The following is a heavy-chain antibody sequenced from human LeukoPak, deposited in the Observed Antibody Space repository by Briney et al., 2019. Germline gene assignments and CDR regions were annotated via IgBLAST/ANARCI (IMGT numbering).Heavy chain of an antibody. Sequence: PGGPLRLSCAASGFTVSSNYMSWVRQAPGKGLEWVSVIYSGGSTYYADSVKGRFTISRDNSKNTLYLQMNSLRAEDTAVYYCARDGRHYYFDYWGQGTLVTVSS. J-gene: IGHJ4*02. CDR1: GFTVSSNY. V-gene: IGHV3-53*01. CDR2: IYSGGST. CDR3: ARDGRHYYFDY.